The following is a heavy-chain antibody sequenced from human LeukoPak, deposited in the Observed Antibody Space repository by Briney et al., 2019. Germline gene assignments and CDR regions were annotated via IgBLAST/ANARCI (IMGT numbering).Heavy chain of an antibody. D-gene: IGHD2/OR15-2a*01. Sequence: AGGSLRLSCAASGNYWMHWVRQVPGKGLVWVPHINSDGSWTSYADSVKGRFTTSKDNAKNTVYLQMDSLRAEDTAVYYCVSFYETYWGRGTLVIVSS. CDR2: INSDGSWT. CDR3: VSFYETY. J-gene: IGHJ4*02. CDR1: GNYW. V-gene: IGHV3-74*01.